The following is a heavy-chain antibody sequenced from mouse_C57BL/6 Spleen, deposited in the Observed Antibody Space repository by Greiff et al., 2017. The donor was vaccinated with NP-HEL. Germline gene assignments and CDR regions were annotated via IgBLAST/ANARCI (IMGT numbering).Heavy chain of an antibody. V-gene: IGHV1-55*01. CDR3: ARSYYYGSSYEAWFAY. D-gene: IGHD1-1*01. Sequence: QVQLKESGAELVKPGASVKMSCKASGYTFTSYWITWVKQRPGQGLEWIGDIYPGSGSTNDNEKFKSKATLTVDTSSSTAYMQLSSLTSEDSAVYYCARSYYYGSSYEAWFAYWGQGTLVTVSA. J-gene: IGHJ3*01. CDR1: GYTFTSYW. CDR2: IYPGSGST.